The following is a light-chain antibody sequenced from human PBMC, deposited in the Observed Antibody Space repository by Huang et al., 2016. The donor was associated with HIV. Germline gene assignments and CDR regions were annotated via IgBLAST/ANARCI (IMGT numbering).Light chain of an antibody. CDR3: QQSYNSPRFT. CDR2: GAS. CDR1: QNIRDY. Sequence: DIQMTQSPSSLSASVGDRVTISCRASQNIRDYLNWYQHKPGKAPKLLVFGASSLQGGVPLRCSGSGSGTDFTLTINSLQREDFATYYCQQSYNSPRFTFGPGTEVDNK. J-gene: IGKJ3*01. V-gene: IGKV1-39*01.